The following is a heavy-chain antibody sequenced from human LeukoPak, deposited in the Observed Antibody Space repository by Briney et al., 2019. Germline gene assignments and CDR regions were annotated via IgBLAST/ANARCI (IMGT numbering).Heavy chain of an antibody. D-gene: IGHD4-23*01. CDR3: ARRTTTVVSYYYYGMDV. CDR1: GGTFSSYA. J-gene: IGHJ6*02. V-gene: IGHV1-69*04. Sequence: SVKVSCKASGGTFSSYAISWVRQAPGQGLEWMGRIIPILGIANYAQEFQGRVTITADKSTSTAYMELSSLRSEDTAVYYCARRTTTVVSYYYYGMDVWGQGTTVTVSS. CDR2: IIPILGIA.